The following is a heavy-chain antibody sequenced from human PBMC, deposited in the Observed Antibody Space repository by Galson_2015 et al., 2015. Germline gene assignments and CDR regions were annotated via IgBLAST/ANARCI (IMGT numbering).Heavy chain of an antibody. D-gene: IGHD6-13*01. Sequence: SETLSLTCAVSGGPISSSNWWRWVRQPPGKGLEWIGEVYHSGSTNYNPSLKSRVTISVDKSKNQFSLKLSSVTAADTAVYYCARERIAAAGKYNWFDPWGQGTLVAVSS. CDR2: VYHSGST. J-gene: IGHJ5*02. V-gene: IGHV4-4*02. CDR1: GGPISSSNW. CDR3: ARERIAAAGKYNWFDP.